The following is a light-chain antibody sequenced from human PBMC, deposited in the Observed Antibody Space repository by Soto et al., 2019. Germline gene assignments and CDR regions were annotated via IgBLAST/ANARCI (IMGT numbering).Light chain of an antibody. CDR1: QRIESW. CDR3: QQANSFPRT. Sequence: DIQMTQSPSTLSASVGDSVTITCRASQRIESWLAWYQQKPGKAPKFLIHRASSLKSGVPSRFSGSGSGTDFTLTISSLQPEDFATYYCQQANSFPRTFGQGTKVEIK. V-gene: IGKV1-5*03. CDR2: RAS. J-gene: IGKJ1*01.